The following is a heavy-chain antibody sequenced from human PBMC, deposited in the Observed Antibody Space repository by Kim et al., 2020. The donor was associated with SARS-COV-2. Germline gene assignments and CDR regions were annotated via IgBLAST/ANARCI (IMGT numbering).Heavy chain of an antibody. CDR1: GFTFSSYA. Sequence: GGSLRLSCAASGFTFSSYAMHWVRQAPGKGLEWVAVISYDGSNKYYADSVKGRFTISRDNSKNTLYLQMNSLRAEDTAVYYCARDLRLHQLLWFGETNYYYYGMHVWGQGTTVTVSS. D-gene: IGHD3-10*01. CDR2: ISYDGSNK. J-gene: IGHJ6*02. CDR3: ARDLRLHQLLWFGETNYYYYGMHV. V-gene: IGHV3-30*04.